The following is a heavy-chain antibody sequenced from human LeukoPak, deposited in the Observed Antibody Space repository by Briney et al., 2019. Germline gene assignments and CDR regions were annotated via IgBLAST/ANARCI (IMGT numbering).Heavy chain of an antibody. CDR3: AGRKTYYYDSSGYFSAGYSFDY. J-gene: IGHJ4*02. Sequence: SQTLSLTCAVSGGSFSSGGYSWSWIRQPPGKGLEWIGYIYHSGSTYYNPSLKSRVTISVDRSKSQFSLNLSSVTAADTAVYYCAGRKTYYYDSSGYFSAGYSFDYWGQGTLVTVSS. V-gene: IGHV4-30-2*01. CDR1: GGSFSSGGYS. CDR2: IYHSGST. D-gene: IGHD3-22*01.